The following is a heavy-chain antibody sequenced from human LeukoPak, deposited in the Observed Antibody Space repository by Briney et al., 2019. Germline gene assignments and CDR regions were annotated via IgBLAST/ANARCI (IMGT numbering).Heavy chain of an antibody. J-gene: IGHJ4*02. D-gene: IGHD1-26*01. CDR3: ARDQGGATRIDY. Sequence: GGSLRLSCAASGFTFNTYWMHWVRQAPGKGLVWVSRINSDGRSTSYADSVKGRLTISRDNAKKTLYLQMNSLRVEETAVYYCARDQGGATRIDYWGQGTLVTVSS. V-gene: IGHV3-74*01. CDR2: INSDGRST. CDR1: GFTFNTYW.